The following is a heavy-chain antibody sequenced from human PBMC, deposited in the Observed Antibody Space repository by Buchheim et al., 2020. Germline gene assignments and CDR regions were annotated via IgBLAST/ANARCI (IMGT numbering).Heavy chain of an antibody. CDR3: AKDKPAGITIFGVVITPYYFDY. CDR1: GFTFSSYA. CDR2: ISGSGGST. D-gene: IGHD3-3*01. J-gene: IGHJ4*02. V-gene: IGHV3-23*01. Sequence: EVQLLESGGGLVQPGGSLRLSCAASGFTFSSYAMSWVRQAPGKGLEWVSAISGSGGSTYYADSVKGRFTISRDNSKNTLYLQMNSLRAEDTAVYYCAKDKPAGITIFGVVITPYYFDYWGQGTL.